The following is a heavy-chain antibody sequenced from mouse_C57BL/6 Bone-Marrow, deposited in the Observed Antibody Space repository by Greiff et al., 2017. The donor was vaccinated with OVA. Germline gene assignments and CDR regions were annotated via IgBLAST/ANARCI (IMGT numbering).Heavy chain of an antibody. CDR1: GYTFTNYW. D-gene: IGHD1-1*01. V-gene: IGHV1-63*01. CDR3: ARKLYYGSCYWYFDV. J-gene: IGHJ1*03. Sequence: QVQLQQSGAELVRPGTSVKMSCKASGYTFTNYWIGWAKQRPGHGLEWIGDIYPGGGYTNYNEKFKGKATLTADKSSSTAYMQFSSLTSEDSAIYYCARKLYYGSCYWYFDVWGTGTTVTVSS. CDR2: IYPGGGYT.